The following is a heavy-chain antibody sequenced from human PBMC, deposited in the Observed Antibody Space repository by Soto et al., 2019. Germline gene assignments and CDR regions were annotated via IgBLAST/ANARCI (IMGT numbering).Heavy chain of an antibody. V-gene: IGHV1-69*01. CDR2: FIPIIGGG. CDR3: LRRSVSHSNAFDF. CDR1: GGTFRNLA. J-gene: IGHJ3*01. D-gene: IGHD2-15*01. Sequence: QVQLVQSGAEVKKPGSSVKVSCKASGGTFRNLAINWVRQAPGQGLEWMGGFIPIIGGGINAQKFQGRVTITSDESTSTAYMELSSLKSEDTSMYFCLRRSVSHSNAFDFLGQGTMVTVSS.